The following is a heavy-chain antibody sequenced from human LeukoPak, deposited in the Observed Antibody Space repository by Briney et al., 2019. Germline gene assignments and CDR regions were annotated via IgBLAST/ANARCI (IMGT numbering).Heavy chain of an antibody. CDR3: VKGGCSRTNCYLANP. J-gene: IGHJ5*02. Sequence: GGSLRLSCAASGFTFSSYGMHWVRQAPGKALEWVAVIWYDGDNKYYADSVKGRFTISRDNSKNTLYLQMNSLKTEDTAVYYCVKGGCSRTNCYLANPWGQGTLVAVSS. V-gene: IGHV3-30*02. CDR2: IWYDGDNK. CDR1: GFTFSSYG. D-gene: IGHD2-2*01.